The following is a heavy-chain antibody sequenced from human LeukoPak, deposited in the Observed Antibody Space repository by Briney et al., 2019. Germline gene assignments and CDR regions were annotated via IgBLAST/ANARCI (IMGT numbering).Heavy chain of an antibody. CDR1: GFTFSSYA. D-gene: IGHD3-22*01. Sequence: GGSLRLSCAASGFTFSSYAMTWVRQAPGKGLEWVSAIGASGGSTYYADSVKGRFTISRDNSKNTLYLQMNSLRAEDTAVYYCYIPYYDTSSYKGYWGQGTLVTVSS. CDR2: IGASGGST. CDR3: YIPYYDTSSYKGY. J-gene: IGHJ4*02. V-gene: IGHV3-23*01.